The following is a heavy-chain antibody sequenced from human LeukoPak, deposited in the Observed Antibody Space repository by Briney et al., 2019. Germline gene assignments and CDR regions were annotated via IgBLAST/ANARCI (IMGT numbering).Heavy chain of an antibody. CDR1: GGSISSSSYC. V-gene: IGHV4-39*07. D-gene: IGHD6-6*01. CDR2: IYYSGST. Sequence: SETLSLTCTVSGGSISSSSYCWGWIRQPPGKGLEWIGSIYYSGSTYYNPSLKSRVTISVDTSKNQFSLKLSSVTAADTAVYYCARVGTGSSSPFDYWGQGTLVTVSS. J-gene: IGHJ4*02. CDR3: ARVGTGSSSPFDY.